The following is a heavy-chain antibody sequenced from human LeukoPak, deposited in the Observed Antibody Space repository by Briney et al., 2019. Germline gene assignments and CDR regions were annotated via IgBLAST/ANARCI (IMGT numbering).Heavy chain of an antibody. Sequence: PGGSLRLSCAASGFTFSDHYIDWVRQAPGKGLEWVARTRNKVNSYTTAYAASVTGRFTISRDDSSNSVYLQMNSLKIEDTAVYYCARSMYGEGRRIIDFDYWGQGSLLTVSS. V-gene: IGHV3-72*01. CDR2: TRNKVNSYTT. CDR3: ARSMYGEGRRIIDFDY. CDR1: GFTFSDHY. D-gene: IGHD4/OR15-4a*01. J-gene: IGHJ4*02.